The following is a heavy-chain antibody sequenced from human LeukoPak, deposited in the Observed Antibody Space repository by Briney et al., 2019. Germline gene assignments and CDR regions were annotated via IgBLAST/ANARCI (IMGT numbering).Heavy chain of an antibody. CDR1: GFTFSSYW. CDR3: ARVLTILGVVTIRAYYFDY. Sequence: SGGSLRLSCAASGFTFSSYWMSWIRQPPGKGLEWIGEINHSGSTNYNPSLKSRVTISVDTSKNQFSLKLSSVTAADTAVYYCARVLTILGVVTIRAYYFDYWGQGTLVTVSS. D-gene: IGHD3-3*01. CDR2: INHSGST. V-gene: IGHV4-34*01. J-gene: IGHJ4*02.